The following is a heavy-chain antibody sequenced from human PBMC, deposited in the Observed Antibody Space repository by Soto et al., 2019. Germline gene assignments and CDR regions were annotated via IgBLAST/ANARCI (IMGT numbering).Heavy chain of an antibody. CDR2: ISAYDGYT. J-gene: IGHJ6*02. CDR3: ATDLRKFIGYYGMDV. Sequence: ASVKVSCKASGYTFSSYGINWVRQAPGQGLEWLGWISAYDGYTNYAQMLQGRVSMTTDTSTKTAYMELSRLRSDDTGVYYCATDLRKFIGYYGMDVWGQGTTVTVSS. CDR1: GYTFSSYG. V-gene: IGHV1-18*01.